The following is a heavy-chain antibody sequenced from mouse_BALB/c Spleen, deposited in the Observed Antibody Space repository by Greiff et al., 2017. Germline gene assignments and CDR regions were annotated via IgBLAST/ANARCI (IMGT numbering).Heavy chain of an antibody. Sequence: EVQLQESGPGLVKPSQSLSLTCTVTGYSITSDYAWNWIRQFPGNKLEWMGYISYSGSTSYNPSLKSRTSITRDTSKNQFFLQLNSVTTEDTATYYGASRGDYDGAWFAYRGQGTLVTVSA. V-gene: IGHV3-2*02. D-gene: IGHD2-4*01. J-gene: IGHJ3*01. CDR2: ISYSGST. CDR1: GYSITSDYA. CDR3: ASRGDYDGAWFAY.